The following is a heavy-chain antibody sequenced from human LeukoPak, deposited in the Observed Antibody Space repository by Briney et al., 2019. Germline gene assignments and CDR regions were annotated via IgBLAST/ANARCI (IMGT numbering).Heavy chain of an antibody. CDR1: GGTFSSYA. Sequence: SVKVSCKASGGTFSSYAISWVRQAPGQGLEWMGGIIPIFGTANYAQKFQGRVTITADESTSTAYMELSSLRAEDTAVYYCAKDGFTTNYYYYYYMDVWGKGTTVTISS. CDR3: AKDGFTTNYYYYYYMDV. CDR2: IIPIFGTA. D-gene: IGHD4-17*01. J-gene: IGHJ6*03. V-gene: IGHV1-69*13.